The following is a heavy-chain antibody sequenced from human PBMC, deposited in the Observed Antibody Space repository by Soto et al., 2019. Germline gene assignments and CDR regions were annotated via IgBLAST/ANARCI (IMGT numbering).Heavy chain of an antibody. CDR3: ASSITIFGVVIIPYGY. CDR1: GYTFTGYY. Sequence: SVKVSCKASGYTFTGYYMHWVRQAPGQGLEWMGGIIPIFGTANYAQKFQGRVTITADESTSTAYMELSSLRSEDTAVYYCASSITIFGVVIIPYGYWGQGTLVTVSS. J-gene: IGHJ4*02. D-gene: IGHD3-3*01. CDR2: IIPIFGTA. V-gene: IGHV1-69*13.